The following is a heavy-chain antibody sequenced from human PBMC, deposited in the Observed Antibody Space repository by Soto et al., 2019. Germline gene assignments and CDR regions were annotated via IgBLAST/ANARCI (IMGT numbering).Heavy chain of an antibody. CDR3: VRGLPRLQGPLNWSDP. CDR1: VLSISGYX. Sequence: AVSVLSISGYXFAWIHHAPGKGLEWIGEINHSGITNHNPSLKSRVNISVETSKNQFSLKLSSVHAAETAVYYCVRGLPRLQGPLNWSDPWGQGTLVTVS. D-gene: IGHD4-4*01. CDR2: INHSGIT. J-gene: IGHJ5*02. V-gene: IGHV4-34*01.